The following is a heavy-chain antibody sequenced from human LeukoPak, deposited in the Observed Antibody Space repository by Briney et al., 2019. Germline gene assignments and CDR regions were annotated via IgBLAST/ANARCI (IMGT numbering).Heavy chain of an antibody. CDR2: IYTSGDT. V-gene: IGHV4-4*07. Sequence: SETLSLTCSVSGGSISSYYWSWIRQPAGKGLEWIGRIYTSGDTNSNPSLKSRVTMSVDTSRYQFSLKLRSVTAADTAVYSCARVGGYDSSTGYYPDHWGQGTLVTVSS. CDR3: ARVGGYDSSTGYYPDH. D-gene: IGHD3-9*01. J-gene: IGHJ4*02. CDR1: GGSISSYY.